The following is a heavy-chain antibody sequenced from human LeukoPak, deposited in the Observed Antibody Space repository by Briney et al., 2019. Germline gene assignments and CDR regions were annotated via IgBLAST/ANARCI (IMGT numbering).Heavy chain of an antibody. J-gene: IGHJ4*02. CDR3: AKWGPYCVGDYCPALDS. CDR2: INQDVSKK. Sequence: GGFLTLSCLVSRFTLSNYWISWVRQAPGKGLEWVYYINQDVSKKRYADSMTGRSSISRHNAAESMYLQLNRLRSKGPAVYDCAKWGPYCVGDYCPALDSWGPGTLVTVSS. V-gene: IGHV3-7*01. CDR1: RFTLSNYW. D-gene: IGHD2-21*02.